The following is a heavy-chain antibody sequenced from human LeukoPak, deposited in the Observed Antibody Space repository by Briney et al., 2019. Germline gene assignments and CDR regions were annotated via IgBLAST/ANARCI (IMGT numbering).Heavy chain of an antibody. CDR1: GFTFSNYG. J-gene: IGHJ5*02. CDR3: ARVLVKANWFDP. D-gene: IGHD3-16*02. V-gene: IGHV3-48*04. CDR2: ISSSGSTI. Sequence: GGSLRLSCAASGFTFSNYGMHWVRQAPGKGLEWVSYISSSGSTIYYADSVKGRFTISRDNAKNSLYLQMNSLRAEDTAVYYCARVLVKANWFDPWGQGTLVTVSS.